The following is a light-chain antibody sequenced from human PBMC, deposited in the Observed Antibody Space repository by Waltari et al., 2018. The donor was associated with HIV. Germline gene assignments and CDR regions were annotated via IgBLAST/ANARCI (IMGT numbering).Light chain of an antibody. CDR1: QSVSSSF. CDR2: GAS. V-gene: IGKV3-20*01. J-gene: IGKJ2*03. Sequence: EVVLTQSPGTLSLSPGERATLSCRASQSVSSSFLAWYQQKPGQAPRLLIYGASNRATGIPDRFSGSGSGTDFTLTINRLEPEDFAVYYCQQYDTSLGSFSQGTKLEIK. CDR3: QQYDTSLGS.